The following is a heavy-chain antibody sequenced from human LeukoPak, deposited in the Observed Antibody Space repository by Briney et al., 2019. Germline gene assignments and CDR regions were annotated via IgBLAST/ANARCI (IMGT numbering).Heavy chain of an antibody. D-gene: IGHD6-6*01. CDR1: GFTFDDYA. CDR2: ISWNSGSI. V-gene: IGHV3-9*01. J-gene: IGHJ4*02. Sequence: SGGSLRLSCAASGFTFDDYAMHWVRQAPGKGLEWVSGISWNSGSIGYADSVKGRFTISRDNAKNSLYLQMNSLRAEDTALYYCAKTGYSSSSGGIDYWGQGTLVTVSS. CDR3: AKTGYSSSSGGIDY.